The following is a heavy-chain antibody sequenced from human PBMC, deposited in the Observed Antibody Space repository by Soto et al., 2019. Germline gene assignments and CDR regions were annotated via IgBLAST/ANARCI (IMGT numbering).Heavy chain of an antibody. D-gene: IGHD7-27*01. CDR3: ARGWGRIFDY. V-gene: IGHV4-34*01. Sequence: QVQLQQWGAGLLKPSETLSLTCAVYGGSFSGYYWNWIRQPPGKGLEWIGAINRSGSTNYNPSLKGRVTLPVDPSKNQFSLKLSSVTAADTAVYYCARGWGRIFDYWGQGTLVTVSS. CDR2: INRSGST. CDR1: GGSFSGYY. J-gene: IGHJ4*02.